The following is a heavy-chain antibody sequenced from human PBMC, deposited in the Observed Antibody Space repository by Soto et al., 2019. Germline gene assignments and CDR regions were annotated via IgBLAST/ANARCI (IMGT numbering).Heavy chain of an antibody. D-gene: IGHD6-13*01. Sequence: SETLSLTFTVSGGSISSGDYYWSWIRQVPGKGLELIGYIYYSGSTYYNPSLKSRVAMSVDTSKNQFSLKMRSVTAAETAIYYCAREGRIAVAGRFHXWGQVTLFTVSX. CDR1: GGSISSGDYY. J-gene: IGHJ4*02. CDR2: IYYSGST. CDR3: AREGRIAVAGRFHX. V-gene: IGHV4-31*03.